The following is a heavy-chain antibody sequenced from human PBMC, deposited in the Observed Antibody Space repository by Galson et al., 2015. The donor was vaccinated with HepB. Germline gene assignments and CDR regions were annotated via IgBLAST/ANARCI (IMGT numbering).Heavy chain of an antibody. V-gene: IGHV3-23*01. Sequence: LRLSCAASGFTFSSYAMSWVRQAPGKGLEWVSAISGSGGSTYYADSVKGRFTISRDNSKNTLYLQMNSLRAEDTAVYYCAKVSGEGIYYFDYWGQGTLVTVSS. J-gene: IGHJ4*02. CDR1: GFTFSSYA. D-gene: IGHD4-17*01. CDR2: ISGSGGST. CDR3: AKVSGEGIYYFDY.